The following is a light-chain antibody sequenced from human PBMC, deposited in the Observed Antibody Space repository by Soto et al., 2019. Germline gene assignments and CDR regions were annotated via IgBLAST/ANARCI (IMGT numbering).Light chain of an antibody. J-gene: IGKJ1*01. CDR1: QTVSRMY. V-gene: IGKV3D-7*01. CDR2: GTS. CDR3: HQDFNLPWT. Sequence: EIVLTQSPVTLSLSPGERATLSCRASQTVSRMYLSWFQQKPGQAPRLLTSGTSTRATGIPVRFSGSGSGTDFTLTISSLQPEDCAVYFCHQDFNLPWTVGQGTKVDIK.